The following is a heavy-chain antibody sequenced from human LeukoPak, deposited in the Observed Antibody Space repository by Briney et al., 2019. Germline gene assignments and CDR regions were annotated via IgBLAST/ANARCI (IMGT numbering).Heavy chain of an antibody. D-gene: IGHD3-3*01. CDR1: GGSISSHY. CDR2: IYTSGST. V-gene: IGHV4-4*07. CDR3: AVHVFRLLNLDP. J-gene: IGHJ5*02. Sequence: SETLSLTCTVSGGSISSHYWRWIRQPAGKGLEWIGRIYTSGSTNYNPSLKSRVTISVDPSKNQFSLKLSSVTAADPAVYYCAVHVFRLLNLDPWGQGTLVTVSS.